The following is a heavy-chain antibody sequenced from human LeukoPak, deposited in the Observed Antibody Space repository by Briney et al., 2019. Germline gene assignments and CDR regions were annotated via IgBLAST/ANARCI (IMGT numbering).Heavy chain of an antibody. CDR3: ARGLPSYGDYVDYYFYMDV. V-gene: IGHV4-4*07. Sequence: PSETLSLTCTVSGDSISGFCWSWIRQPAGKGLQWIGRISTSGSTNYNPSLKSRVTMSVDRSTNEFSLTVRSVTAADTALYYCARGLPSYGDYVDYYFYMDVWGKGTTVTVSS. CDR2: ISTSGST. D-gene: IGHD4-17*01. CDR1: GDSISGFC. J-gene: IGHJ6*03.